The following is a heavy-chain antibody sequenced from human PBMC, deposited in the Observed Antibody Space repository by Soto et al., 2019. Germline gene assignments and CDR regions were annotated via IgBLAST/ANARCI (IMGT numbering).Heavy chain of an antibody. CDR3: ASALANTRNGLDI. D-gene: IGHD2-8*01. CDR2: ISSDGSVA. CDR1: GFTFNNHW. V-gene: IGHV3-74*01. Sequence: EVQLVESGGDFLQPGGSLRLSCAASGFTFNNHWIHWVRQAPGKGLVWVSRISSDGSVAAYADSVKGRFTISRDNAKNTLYLQMNSLRAEDTAVYYWASALANTRNGLDIWGQGTMVTVSS. J-gene: IGHJ3*02.